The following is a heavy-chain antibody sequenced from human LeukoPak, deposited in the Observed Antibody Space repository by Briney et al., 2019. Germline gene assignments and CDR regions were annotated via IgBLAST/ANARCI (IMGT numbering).Heavy chain of an antibody. Sequence: GGTLRLSCAASGFTFSSYGMSWVRQAPGKGLEWVSAISGSGGSTYYADSVKGRFTISRDNSKNTLYLQMNSLRAEDTAVYYCAKDPLYYGSGSNYFDYWGQGTLVTVSS. D-gene: IGHD3-10*01. CDR2: ISGSGGST. CDR3: AKDPLYYGSGSNYFDY. CDR1: GFTFSSYG. V-gene: IGHV3-23*01. J-gene: IGHJ4*02.